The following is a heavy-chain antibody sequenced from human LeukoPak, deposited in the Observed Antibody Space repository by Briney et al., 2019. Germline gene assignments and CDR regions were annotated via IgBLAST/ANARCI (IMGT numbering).Heavy chain of an antibody. CDR3: ARQVSDYFYYYIDV. J-gene: IGHJ6*03. Sequence: SETLSLTCSVSGGPISSSGYYWNWIRQPPGKGLEWVGSIYYSGTTYYNSSLKSRVTISEDTSKNRFSLMLTSVTAADTAVYYCARQVSDYFYYYIDVWGEGTTVIVSS. CDR1: GGPISSSGYY. V-gene: IGHV4-39*01. CDR2: IYYSGTT.